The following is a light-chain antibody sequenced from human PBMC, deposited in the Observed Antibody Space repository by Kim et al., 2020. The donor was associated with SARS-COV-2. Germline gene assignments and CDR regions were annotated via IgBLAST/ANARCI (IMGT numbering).Light chain of an antibody. CDR2: AVS. V-gene: IGKV1-39*01. J-gene: IGKJ1*01. CDR1: QPINIH. CDR3: QQSYPSRP. Sequence: DIQMTQSPSSLSASVGDRVTISCRASQPINIHLNWYQQRPGTAPKLLIYAVSTLRNGVPSRYSGGGSETDFTLTISNVQPEDSATYYCQQSYPSRPFGQGTKVDIK.